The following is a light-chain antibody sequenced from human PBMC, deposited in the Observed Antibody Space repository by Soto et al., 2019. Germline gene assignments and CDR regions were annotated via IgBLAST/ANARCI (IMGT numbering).Light chain of an antibody. Sequence: DVVMTQSPLSLPVTLGQPASISCRSSQSLAYSDGNTYLNWFQQGPGQSPRRLIYKVSNRDSGVPDRFSGSGSGTDFTLKISRVEAEDVGVYYCMQGTLWPPYTFGQGTKLEIK. V-gene: IGKV2-30*01. CDR3: MQGTLWPPYT. CDR2: KVS. CDR1: QSLAYSDGNTY. J-gene: IGKJ2*01.